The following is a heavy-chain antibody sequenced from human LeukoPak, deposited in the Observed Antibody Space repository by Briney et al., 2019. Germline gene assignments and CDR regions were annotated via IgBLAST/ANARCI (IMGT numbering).Heavy chain of an antibody. V-gene: IGHV1-2*02. D-gene: IGHD3-9*01. CDR2: IKPNSGAT. CDR3: LTDQA. CDR1: GYTFTVQY. Sequence: GASVTVSCKASGYTFTVQYIHWVRQAPGQGLEWIGLIKPNSGATSYAQRYQGRVTMTRDTSINTAYMDLSSLTSDDTAVYYCLTDQARGQGTLVTVS. J-gene: IGHJ1*01.